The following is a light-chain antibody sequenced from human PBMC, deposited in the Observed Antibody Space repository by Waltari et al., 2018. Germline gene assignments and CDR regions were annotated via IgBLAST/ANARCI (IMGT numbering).Light chain of an antibody. J-gene: IGLJ2*01. V-gene: IGLV1-44*01. CDR2: NDD. CDR3: SAWDDNLNGVI. CDR1: TSNIGSNT. Sequence: QSVLTQPPSASGTPGQRVTISCSGSTSNIGSNTVSWYQKPPGTAPKLLTHNDDQRPSGGPDRFSGSKSGTSASLAVSGPLSEDEAHYHCSAWDDNLNGVIFGGGTKLTVL.